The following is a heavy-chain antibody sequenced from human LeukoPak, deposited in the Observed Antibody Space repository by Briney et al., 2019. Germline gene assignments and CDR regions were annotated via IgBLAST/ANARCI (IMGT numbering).Heavy chain of an antibody. D-gene: IGHD3-10*01. J-gene: IGHJ4*02. Sequence: AGGSLRLSCAASGFTFSSYAMSWVRQAPGKGLEWVSAISGSGGSTYYADSVKGRITISRDNSKNTLYLQMNSLRAEDTAVYYCAKGGVRGPYYFDYWGQGTLVTVSS. CDR3: AKGGVRGPYYFDY. CDR2: ISGSGGST. V-gene: IGHV3-23*01. CDR1: GFTFSSYA.